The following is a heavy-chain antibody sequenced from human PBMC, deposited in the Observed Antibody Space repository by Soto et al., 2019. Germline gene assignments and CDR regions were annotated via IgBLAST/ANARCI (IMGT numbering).Heavy chain of an antibody. D-gene: IGHD5-18*01. J-gene: IGHJ4*02. V-gene: IGHV4-39*01. CDR1: GGSISSSSYD. CDR2: IYYSGST. Sequence: SETLTLTCTVTGGSISSSSYDWGWIRQPSGKGLKWIGRIYYSGSTYYNPSLKSRLTLSVDTSKNQSSLKLSSLTLAHTALYYSARRSYGINKLFDYWGQGTLVTVSS. CDR3: ARRSYGINKLFDY.